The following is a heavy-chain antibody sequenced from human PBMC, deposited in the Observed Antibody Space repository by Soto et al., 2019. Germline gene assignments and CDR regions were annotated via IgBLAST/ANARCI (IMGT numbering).Heavy chain of an antibody. Sequence: RXESLKVSWKGSGYSFTNYWIAWVLQMPGKGLEYMGIIYPSDSDTRYSPSFQGQVTISADKSISTAYLQWSSLKASDTAIYYCARHGFYGDYSSNYFDPWGQGTLVTVSS. CDR3: ARHGFYGDYSSNYFDP. CDR2: IYPSDSDT. V-gene: IGHV5-51*01. CDR1: GYSFTNYW. J-gene: IGHJ5*02. D-gene: IGHD4-17*01.